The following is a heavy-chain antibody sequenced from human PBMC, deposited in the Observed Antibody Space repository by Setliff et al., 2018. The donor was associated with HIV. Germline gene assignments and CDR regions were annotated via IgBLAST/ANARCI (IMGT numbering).Heavy chain of an antibody. CDR1: GYTFTDYY. J-gene: IGHJ3*02. V-gene: IGHV1-69-2*01. D-gene: IGHD3-22*01. CDR3: ATDYSPYYYDSSGYPNDAFDI. Sequence: ASVKVSCKVSGYTFTDYYIHWVQQAPGKGLEWMGLVDPEDGETIYAEKFQGRVTITADTSTDTAYMELSSLRSEDTAVYYCATDYSPYYYDSSGYPNDAFDIWGQGTMVTVSS. CDR2: VDPEDGET.